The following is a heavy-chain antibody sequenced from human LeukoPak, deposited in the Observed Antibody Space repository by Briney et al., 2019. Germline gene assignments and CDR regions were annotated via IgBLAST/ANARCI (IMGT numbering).Heavy chain of an antibody. J-gene: IGHJ4*02. CDR1: GYTFSGYY. CDR2: ISPKSGDT. D-gene: IGHD1-7*01. Sequence: GASVKVSCKASGYTFSGYYMHWVRQAPGQGHEWMGWISPKSGDTNYAQNFQGRVTMTRDTSISTAYMELSRLTSDDTAVYYCARGRDKTTGPAIDYWGQGTLVTVSS. V-gene: IGHV1-2*02. CDR3: ARGRDKTTGPAIDY.